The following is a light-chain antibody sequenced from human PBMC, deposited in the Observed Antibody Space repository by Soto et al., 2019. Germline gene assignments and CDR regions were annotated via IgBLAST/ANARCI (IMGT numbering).Light chain of an antibody. V-gene: IGLV2-23*02. CDR1: STDVGSYNL. CDR2: EVN. CDR3: CSYAGSSYV. Sequence: QSVLAQPASVSGSPGQAITISCTGTSTDVGSYNLVSWYQQHPGKAPKLMIYEVNKRPSGVSSRFSGSKSGNTASLTISGLQAEDEADYYCCSYAGSSYVFGTGTEVTVL. J-gene: IGLJ1*01.